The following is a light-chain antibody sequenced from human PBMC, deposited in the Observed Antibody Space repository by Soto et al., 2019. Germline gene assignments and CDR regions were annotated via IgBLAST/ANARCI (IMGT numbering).Light chain of an antibody. CDR2: AAS. CDR1: QSISSY. CDR3: QQSYSTLWT. Sequence: DIQMTQSPCSLSASVGARVTITCRASQSISSYLNWYQQKPGKAPKLLIYAASSLQSGVPSRFSGSGSGTDFTLNISSLQPEDFATYYCQQSYSTLWTFGQGTKVDI. V-gene: IGKV1-39*01. J-gene: IGKJ1*01.